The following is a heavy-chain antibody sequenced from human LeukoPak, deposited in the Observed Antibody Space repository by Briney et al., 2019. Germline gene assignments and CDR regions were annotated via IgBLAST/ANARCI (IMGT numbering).Heavy chain of an antibody. D-gene: IGHD2-15*01. J-gene: IGHJ5*02. Sequence: GGSLRLSCAASGFTFSSYGIHWVRQAPGKGLEWVAFISSDESNKYYADSVKGRFTISRDNSKNTLYLQMNSLRAEDTAVYYCATFCSGGDCYSFAPWGQGTLVTVSS. V-gene: IGHV3-30*03. CDR1: GFTFSSYG. CDR3: ATFCSGGDCYSFAP. CDR2: ISSDESNK.